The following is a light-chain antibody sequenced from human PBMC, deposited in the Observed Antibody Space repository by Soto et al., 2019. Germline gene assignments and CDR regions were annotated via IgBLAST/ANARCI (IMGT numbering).Light chain of an antibody. V-gene: IGKV1-9*01. CDR1: QGIRNP. CDR2: LAS. CDR3: QQVDSYPIT. J-gene: IGKJ5*01. Sequence: IQLTQSPSSLSASVGDRVTINCRASQGIRNPLAWYQQKPGKGPKLLIYLASTLQSGVPSRFSGSGSGTDFTLTISSLQPEDFATYYCQQVDSYPITFGQGTRLEIK.